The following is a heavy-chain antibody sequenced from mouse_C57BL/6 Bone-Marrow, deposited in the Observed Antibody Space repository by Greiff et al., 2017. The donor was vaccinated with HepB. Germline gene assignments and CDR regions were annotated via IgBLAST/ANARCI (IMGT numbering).Heavy chain of an antibody. D-gene: IGHD1-1*02. CDR1: GFSFNTYA. CDR2: IRSKSNNYAT. J-gene: IGHJ4*01. CDR3: VRHVLYQLWDAMDY. Sequence: DVMLVESGGGLVQPKGSLKLSCAASGFSFNTYAMNWVRQAPGKGLEWVARIRSKSNNYATYYADSVKDRFTISRDDSESMLYLQMNNLKTEDTAMYYCVRHVLYQLWDAMDYWGQGTSVTVSS. V-gene: IGHV10-1*01.